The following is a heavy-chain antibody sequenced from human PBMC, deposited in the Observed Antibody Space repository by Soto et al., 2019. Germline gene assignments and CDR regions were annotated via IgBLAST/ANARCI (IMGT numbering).Heavy chain of an antibody. Sequence: GESLKISCKGSGFAFNNYCISWVRQMPGKGLEWMGRIDPTDSETIYTPSFRGHVTISVDKSINTAYLHWSSLRASDTAMYYCARSLLVVAVAEDHYGMDVWGQGTTVTVSS. J-gene: IGHJ6*02. CDR3: ARSLLVVAVAEDHYGMDV. D-gene: IGHD2-2*01. CDR2: IDPTDSET. CDR1: GFAFNNYC. V-gene: IGHV5-10-1*01.